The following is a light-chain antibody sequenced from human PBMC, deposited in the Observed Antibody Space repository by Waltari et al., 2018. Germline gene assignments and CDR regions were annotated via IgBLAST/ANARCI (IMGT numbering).Light chain of an antibody. CDR3: MQALKTVT. V-gene: IGKV2-28*01. CDR1: QSLLHSSGYNY. J-gene: IGKJ3*01. CDR2: MTS. Sequence: DIVMTQSPLSLSVTPGEPASISCRSSQSLLHSSGYNYLDWYVQKPGQSPQLLIYMTSSRASGVPDRFSGSGSGTDFTLKISRVEAEDVGVYYCMQALKTVTFGPGTKVDIK.